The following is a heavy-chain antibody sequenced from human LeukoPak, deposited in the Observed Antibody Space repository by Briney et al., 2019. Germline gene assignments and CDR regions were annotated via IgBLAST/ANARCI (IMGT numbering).Heavy chain of an antibody. CDR3: ARPHSTLGYCSSTSCQGFDY. CDR2: INHSGST. Sequence: SETLSLTCAVYGGSFSGYYWSWIRQPPGKGLEWIGEINHSGSTNYNPSLKSRVTISVDTSKNQFSLKLSSVTAADTAVYYCARPHSTLGYCSSTSCQGFDYWGQGTLVTVSS. CDR1: GGSFSGYY. J-gene: IGHJ4*02. D-gene: IGHD2-2*01. V-gene: IGHV4-34*01.